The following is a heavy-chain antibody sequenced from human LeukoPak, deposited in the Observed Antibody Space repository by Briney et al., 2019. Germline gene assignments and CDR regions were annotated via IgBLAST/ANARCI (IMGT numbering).Heavy chain of an antibody. CDR2: ISYDGSNK. J-gene: IGHJ4*02. CDR3: AKFDYGSGSYYDTIDY. Sequence: GRSLRLSCAASGFSFSDYYMSWLRQAPGKGLEWVAVISYDGSNKYYADSVKGRFTISRDNSKNTLYLQMNSLRAEDTAVYYCAKFDYGSGSYYDTIDYWGQGTLVTVSS. D-gene: IGHD3-10*01. V-gene: IGHV3-30*18. CDR1: GFSFSDYY.